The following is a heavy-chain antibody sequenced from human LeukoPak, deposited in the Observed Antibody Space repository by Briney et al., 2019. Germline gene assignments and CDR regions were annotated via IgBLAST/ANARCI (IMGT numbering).Heavy chain of an antibody. Sequence: ASVKVSCKASGYTFTSYDINWVRQATGQGLEWMGWMNPNSGNTGYAQKFQGRVTMTRNTSISTAYMELSSLRSGDTAVYYCARGRWGGGGNYYYYSGMDFWAKGPRVTVS. V-gene: IGHV1-8*01. CDR1: GYTFTSYD. CDR3: ARGRWGGGGNYYYYSGMDF. J-gene: IGHJ6*04. CDR2: MNPNSGNT. D-gene: IGHD3-16*01.